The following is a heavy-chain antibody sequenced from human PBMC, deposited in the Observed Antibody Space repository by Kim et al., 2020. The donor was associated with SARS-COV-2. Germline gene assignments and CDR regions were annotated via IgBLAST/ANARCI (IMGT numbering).Heavy chain of an antibody. Sequence: GGSLRLSCAASGFTFSSYAMHWVRQAPGKGLEWVAVISYDGSNKYYADSVKGRFTISRDNSKNTLYLQMNSLRAEDTAVYYCARVFSQFLLDAFDIWGQGTMVTVSS. D-gene: IGHD2-8*01. CDR1: GFTFSSYA. V-gene: IGHV3-30*04. J-gene: IGHJ3*02. CDR3: ARVFSQFLLDAFDI. CDR2: ISYDGSNK.